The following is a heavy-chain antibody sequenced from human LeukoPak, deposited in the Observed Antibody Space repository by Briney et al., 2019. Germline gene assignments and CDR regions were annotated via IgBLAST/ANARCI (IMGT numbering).Heavy chain of an antibody. CDR2: IIPIFGTA. J-gene: IGHJ4*02. D-gene: IGHD5-24*01. V-gene: IGHV1-69*05. CDR1: GGTFSSYA. CDR3: ARAKDGYTNFDN. Sequence: ASVKVSCKASGGTFSSYAISWVRQAPGQGLEWMGGIIPIFGTANYAQKFQGRVTITTDESTSTAYMELSSLRSEDTAVYYCARAKDGYTNFDNWGQGTLVTVSS.